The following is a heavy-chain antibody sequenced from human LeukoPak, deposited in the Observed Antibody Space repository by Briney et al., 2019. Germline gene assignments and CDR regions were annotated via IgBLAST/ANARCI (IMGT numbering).Heavy chain of an antibody. V-gene: IGHV4-30-4*07. CDR2: IFYSGTT. D-gene: IGHD5-24*01. J-gene: IGHJ5*02. Sequence: SETLSLTCAVSGGSISSGAYSWSWIRQPPGKGLEWIGYIFYSGTTYYNPSLKSRVTISVDTSKNQFSLKLSSVTAADTAVYYCASGPRGGYSLFDPWGQGTLVTVSS. CDR1: GGSISSGAYS. CDR3: ASGPRGGYSLFDP.